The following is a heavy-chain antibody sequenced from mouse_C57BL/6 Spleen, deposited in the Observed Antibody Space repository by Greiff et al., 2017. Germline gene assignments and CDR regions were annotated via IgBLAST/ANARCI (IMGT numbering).Heavy chain of an antibody. D-gene: IGHD1-1*01. CDR3: AGGSSDGGAMDY. CDR2: IYPRSGNT. Sequence: VKLMESGAELARPGASVKLSCKASGYTFTSYGISWVKQRAGRGLEWIGEIYPRSGNTYYNEKFKGKATLTADKSSSTAYMELRSLTSEDSAVYVCAGGSSDGGAMDYWGQGTSVTVSS. CDR1: GYTFTSYG. V-gene: IGHV1-81*01. J-gene: IGHJ4*01.